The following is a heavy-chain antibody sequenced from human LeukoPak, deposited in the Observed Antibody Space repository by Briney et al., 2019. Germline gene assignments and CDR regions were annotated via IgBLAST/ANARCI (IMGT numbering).Heavy chain of an antibody. CDR1: GGTFSSYA. CDR3: ARDDLPYYGSGRSFDY. CDR2: IIPIFGTA. V-gene: IGHV1-69*05. J-gene: IGHJ4*02. Sequence: SVKVSCKASGGTFSSYAISWVRQAPGQGLEWMGGIIPIFGTANDAQKFQGRVTITTDESTSTAYMELSSLRSEDTAVYYCARDDLPYYGSGRSFDYWGQGTLVTVSS. D-gene: IGHD3-10*01.